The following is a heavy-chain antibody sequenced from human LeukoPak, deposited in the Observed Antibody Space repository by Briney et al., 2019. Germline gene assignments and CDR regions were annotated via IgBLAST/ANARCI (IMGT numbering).Heavy chain of an antibody. D-gene: IGHD3-16*01. V-gene: IGHV3-7*01. CDR3: ARYYDPLVGDAYDI. J-gene: IGHJ3*02. CDR1: GLRFGSDW. Sequence: GGSLRLSCGASGLRFGSDWMTWVRQAPGKGLQWVANIRPDGSQRFYLNSVKGRFTISRDNDKNSLYLQLKSLKVEETAVYYCARYYDPLVGDAYDIWGQGTMVTVSS. CDR2: IRPDGSQR.